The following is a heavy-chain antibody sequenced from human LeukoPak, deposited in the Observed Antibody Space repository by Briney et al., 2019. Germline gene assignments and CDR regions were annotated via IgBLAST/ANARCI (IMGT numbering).Heavy chain of an antibody. J-gene: IGHJ4*02. Sequence: GGSLRLSCAASGFTFDDYGMSWVRHVAGKGLEWVSTINWKGDRTYYVDSVKGRFTISRDNRKNSLYLQMNSLRAEDTAVYYCAKDRYCSSTGCPDYWGQGTLVTVSS. CDR3: AKDRYCSSTGCPDY. CDR2: INWKGDRT. V-gene: IGHV3-20*04. CDR1: GFTFDDYG. D-gene: IGHD2-2*01.